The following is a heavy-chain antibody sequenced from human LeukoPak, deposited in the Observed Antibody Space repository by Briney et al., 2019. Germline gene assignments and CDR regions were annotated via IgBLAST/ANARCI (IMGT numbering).Heavy chain of an antibody. CDR2: INHSRST. CDR1: GGSISSYY. J-gene: IGHJ2*01. Sequence: SSETLSLTCTVSGGSISSYYWTWIRQPPGKGLEWIGQINHSRSTHYNPSLKSRVTISVDTSKNQFSLKLSSVTAADTAVYYCARVPKYFDLWGRGTLVTVSS. V-gene: IGHV4-34*01. CDR3: ARVPKYFDL.